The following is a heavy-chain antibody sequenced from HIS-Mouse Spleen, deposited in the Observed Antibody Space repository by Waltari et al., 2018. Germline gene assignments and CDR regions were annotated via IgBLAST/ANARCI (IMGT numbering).Heavy chain of an antibody. CDR1: GYTFTGYY. D-gene: IGHD7-27*01. V-gene: IGHV1-2*02. CDR2: LKPNSGGT. Sequence: QVQLVQSGAEVKKPGASVKVSCKASGYTFTGYYMHWVRQAPGQGLGWMGWLKPNSGGTKYAQKVQGRVTMTRDTSISTAYMELSRLRSDDTAVYYCARDQLGGFDYWGQGTLVTVSS. CDR3: ARDQLGGFDY. J-gene: IGHJ4*02.